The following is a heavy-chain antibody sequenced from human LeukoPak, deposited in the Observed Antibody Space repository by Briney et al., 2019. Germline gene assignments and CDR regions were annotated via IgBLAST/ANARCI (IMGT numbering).Heavy chain of an antibody. Sequence: ASVKVSCKASGYSFTGYYIQWVRQTPGQGLEWMGRINPNSGGTNYPQKFQGRVIMTRDTSITTAYMDLSRLTSDDTAVYYCARADAMDVWGQGTTVTVSS. CDR3: ARADAMDV. V-gene: IGHV1-2*06. CDR1: GYSFTGYY. J-gene: IGHJ6*02. CDR2: INPNSGGT.